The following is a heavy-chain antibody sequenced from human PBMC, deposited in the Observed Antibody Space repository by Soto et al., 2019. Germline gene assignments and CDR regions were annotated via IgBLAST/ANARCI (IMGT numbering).Heavy chain of an antibody. CDR2: IGTAGDT. Sequence: EVQLVESGGGLVQPGGSLRLSCAASGFTFSSYDMHWVRQATGKGLEWVSAIGTAGDTYYPGSVKGRFTISRENAKNSLYLQMNSLRAGDPPANFCARPGDYVSWHFYLWGRGTLVTVSS. CDR3: ARPGDYVSWHFYL. J-gene: IGHJ2*01. CDR1: GFTFSSYD. V-gene: IGHV3-13*04. D-gene: IGHD4-17*01.